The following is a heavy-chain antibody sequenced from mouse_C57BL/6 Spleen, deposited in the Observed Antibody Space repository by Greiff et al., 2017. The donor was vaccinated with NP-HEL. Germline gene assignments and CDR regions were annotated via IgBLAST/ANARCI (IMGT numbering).Heavy chain of an antibody. CDR3: ARSRLPLAMDY. Sequence: QVQLQQSGPELVKPGASVKISCKASGYAFSSSWMNWVKQRPGKGLEWIGRIYPGDGDTNYNGKFKGKATLTADKSSSTAYMQLSSLTSEDSAVYFRARSRLPLAMDYWGQGTSVTVSS. D-gene: IGHD2-2*01. CDR1: GYAFSSSW. V-gene: IGHV1-82*01. J-gene: IGHJ4*01. CDR2: IYPGDGDT.